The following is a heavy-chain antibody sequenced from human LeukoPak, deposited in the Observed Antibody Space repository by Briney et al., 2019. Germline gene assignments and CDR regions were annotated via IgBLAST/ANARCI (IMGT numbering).Heavy chain of an antibody. CDR2: IKEDGSER. Sequence: GGSLRLSCEGSAFIFSGHWMNWVRQTPGKGLEWVASIKEDGSERQYVDSVKGRFSISRDNTKGSPFLQLNSLRAEDTAVYYCARGEGDYVYTLPDYWGQGTLVTVSS. J-gene: IGHJ4*02. CDR1: AFIFSGHW. D-gene: IGHD4-17*01. CDR3: ARGEGDYVYTLPDY. V-gene: IGHV3-7*03.